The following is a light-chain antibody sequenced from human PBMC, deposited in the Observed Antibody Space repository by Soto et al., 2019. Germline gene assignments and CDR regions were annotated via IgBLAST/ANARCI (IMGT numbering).Light chain of an antibody. CDR2: LIS. V-gene: IGKV2-28*01. J-gene: IGKJ2*01. Sequence: DIVMTQSPLSLPVTPGEPASISCTSSQSLRSGGGNTYLNWYLQKPGQSPQLLIYLISNRASGVPDRFSGSGSGTSFTLKISRVEAEDVGIYYCMQILQTPHTFGQGTRLEI. CDR1: QSLRSGGGNTY. CDR3: MQILQTPHT.